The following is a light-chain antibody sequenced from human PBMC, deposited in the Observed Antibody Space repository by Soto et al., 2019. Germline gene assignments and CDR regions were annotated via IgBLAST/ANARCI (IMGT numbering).Light chain of an antibody. CDR1: QIVTSSY. CDR2: GAS. J-gene: IGKJ4*01. Sequence: DIVMTQSPGTLSLSPGERATLSCRASQIVTSSYLAWYQQKPGQAPRLLIYGASSRATGIPDRFSGSGSGTDFTLTSSRLEPEDFAVYYCQQYGRSPAFGGGTKVEIK. CDR3: QQYGRSPA. V-gene: IGKV3-20*01.